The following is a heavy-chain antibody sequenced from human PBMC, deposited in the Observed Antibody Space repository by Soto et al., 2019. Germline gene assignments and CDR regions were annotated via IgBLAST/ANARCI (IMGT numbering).Heavy chain of an antibody. CDR1: GFTFSSYW. V-gene: IGHV3-7*01. CDR2: IKQDGSEK. Sequence: GGSLRLSCAASGFTFSSYWMSWVRQAPGKGLEWVANIKQDGSEKYYVDSVKGRFTISRDNAKNSLYLQMNSLRAEDTAVYYCARVACSGGSCYSALDYWGQGTLVTVSS. J-gene: IGHJ4*02. D-gene: IGHD2-15*01. CDR3: ARVACSGGSCYSALDY.